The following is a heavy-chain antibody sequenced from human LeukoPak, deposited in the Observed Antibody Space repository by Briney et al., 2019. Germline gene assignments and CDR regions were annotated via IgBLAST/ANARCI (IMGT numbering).Heavy chain of an antibody. V-gene: IGHV1-2*04. CDR1: GYTFTRYY. Sequence: GASENVSYKASGYTFTRYYMHWVRQAPGQGLEWMGWINPNSGGTNYAQKFQGWVTMTRDTSISTAYMELSRLRSDDTAVYYCARGDPAYGSGRYYNWGFDPWGQGTLVTVSS. D-gene: IGHD3-10*01. CDR3: ARGDPAYGSGRYYNWGFDP. J-gene: IGHJ5*02. CDR2: INPNSGGT.